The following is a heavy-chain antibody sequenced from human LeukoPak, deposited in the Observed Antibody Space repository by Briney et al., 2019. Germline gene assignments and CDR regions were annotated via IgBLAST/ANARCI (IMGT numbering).Heavy chain of an antibody. Sequence: SETLSLTCTVSGGSISSYYCSWIRQPPGKGLEWIGYIYYSGSTNYNPSLKSRVTISVDTSKNQFSLKLSSVTAADTAVYYCAGGSGSYSDYWGQGTLVTVSS. CDR1: GGSISSYY. CDR2: IYYSGST. V-gene: IGHV4-59*08. CDR3: AGGSGSYSDY. D-gene: IGHD3-10*01. J-gene: IGHJ4*02.